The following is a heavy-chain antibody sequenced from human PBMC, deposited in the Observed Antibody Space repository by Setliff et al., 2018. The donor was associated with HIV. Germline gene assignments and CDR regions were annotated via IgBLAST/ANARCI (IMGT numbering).Heavy chain of an antibody. D-gene: IGHD3-22*01. CDR2: IYYSGST. V-gene: IGHV4-39*07. J-gene: IGHJ4*02. Sequence: SETLSLTCTVSGGSISSSSYYWGWIRQPPGKGLEWIGSIYYSGSTHYNPSLKSRVTISVDTSKNQFSLKLSPVTAADTAVYYCANSPYYYDSSGYSYFDYWGQGTLVTVSS. CDR1: GGSISSSSYY. CDR3: ANSPYYYDSSGYSYFDY.